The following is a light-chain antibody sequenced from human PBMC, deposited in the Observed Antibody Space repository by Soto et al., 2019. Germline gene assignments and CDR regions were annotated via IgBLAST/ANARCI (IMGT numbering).Light chain of an antibody. V-gene: IGLV2-14*01. J-gene: IGLJ1*01. CDR3: SLYTSENTYV. Sequence: QSALTQPASVSGSPGQAITISCAGTSSDIGSYDFVSWHQQHPGKAPKLIIYEASNRPSGVPDRFSGSKSGNTASLTISGLQAADEADYYCSLYTSENTYVFGTGTKVTVL. CDR1: SSDIGSYDF. CDR2: EAS.